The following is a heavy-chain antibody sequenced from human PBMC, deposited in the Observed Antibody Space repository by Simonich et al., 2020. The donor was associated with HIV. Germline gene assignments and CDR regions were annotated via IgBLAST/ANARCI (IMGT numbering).Heavy chain of an antibody. CDR3: AAVKYYYDSSGFSDDGVDV. CDR1: GYTLTELS. CDR2: VKHEEGET. Sequence: QVQLVQSGAEVKKPGASVTVSCKVSGYTLTELSMHWVRQAPGKGVEWRGGVKHEEGETTKQQKFQGRVNMTEDSSTDTANMELSSLTSEDTAGYFCAAVKYYYDSSGFSDDGVDVWGQGTMVTVSS. V-gene: IGHV1-24*01. J-gene: IGHJ3*01. D-gene: IGHD3-22*01.